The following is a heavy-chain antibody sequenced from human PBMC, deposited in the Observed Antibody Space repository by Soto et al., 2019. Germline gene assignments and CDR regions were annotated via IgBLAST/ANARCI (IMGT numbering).Heavy chain of an antibody. CDR3: ARESFYSSGWQPWIDY. J-gene: IGHJ4*02. V-gene: IGHV3-23*01. CDR1: GFTFSSYA. Sequence: GGSLRLSCAASGFTFSSYAMSWVRQAPGKGLEWVSGISGSGGSTYYVDSVKGRFTISRDNSKNTLYLQMNSLRAEDTAVYYCARESFYSSGWQPWIDYWGQGTLVTVSS. D-gene: IGHD6-19*01. CDR2: ISGSGGST.